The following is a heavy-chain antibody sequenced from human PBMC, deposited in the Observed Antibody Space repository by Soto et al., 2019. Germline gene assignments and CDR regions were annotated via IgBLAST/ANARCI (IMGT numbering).Heavy chain of an antibody. CDR3: AKDLDYYGSGIS. CDR1: GFTFSIYA. Sequence: PGGSLRLSCAASGFTFSIYAMSWVRQAPGKGLEWVSAISGSGGSTYYADSVKGRFTISRDNSKNTLYLQMNSLRAEDTAVYYCAKDLDYYGSGISWGQGTMVTVSS. J-gene: IGHJ3*01. D-gene: IGHD3-10*01. CDR2: ISGSGGST. V-gene: IGHV3-23*01.